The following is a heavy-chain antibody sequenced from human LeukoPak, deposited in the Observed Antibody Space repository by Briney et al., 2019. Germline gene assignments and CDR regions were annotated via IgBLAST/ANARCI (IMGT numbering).Heavy chain of an antibody. CDR2: ISTSGGST. CDR3: ARDRRASGLDY. CDR1: GFTFSSYA. V-gene: IGHV3-23*01. Sequence: GGSLRLSCVASGFTFSSYAMSWVRQAPGKGLKWVSIISTSGGSTHYADTVKGRFTISRDNSKNTLYLQMNSLRAEDTAVYYCARDRRASGLDYWGQGTLVTVSS. D-gene: IGHD2-15*01. J-gene: IGHJ4*02.